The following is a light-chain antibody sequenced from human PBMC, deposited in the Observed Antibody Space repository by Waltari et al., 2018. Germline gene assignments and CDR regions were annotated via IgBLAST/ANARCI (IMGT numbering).Light chain of an antibody. V-gene: IGLV2-23*02. CDR1: SSDIGRYDL. J-gene: IGLJ3*02. CDR2: DVT. CDR3: CSYAGNYIWV. Sequence: QSALTQPAAVSGSPGQSVTISCTGASSDIGRYDLVSWYQQHPGNAPKLVISDVTKRPSGVSDRFSGSKSGDMASLTISGLQFEDEADYYCCSYAGNYIWVFGGGTRLTVL.